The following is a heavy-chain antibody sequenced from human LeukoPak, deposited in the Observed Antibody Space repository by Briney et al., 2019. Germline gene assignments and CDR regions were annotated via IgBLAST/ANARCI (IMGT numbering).Heavy chain of an antibody. CDR1: GFTFSSYS. CDR3: ARDYIGGWNDY. D-gene: IGHD3-16*01. V-gene: IGHV3-21*01. Sequence: GGSLRLSCAASGFTFSSYSMNWVRQAPGKGLEWVSSISTSSSYIYYADSVKGRLTISRDNARNSLYLQMNSLRVEDTAMYFCARDYIGGWNDYWGQGTLVTVSS. J-gene: IGHJ4*02. CDR2: ISTSSSYI.